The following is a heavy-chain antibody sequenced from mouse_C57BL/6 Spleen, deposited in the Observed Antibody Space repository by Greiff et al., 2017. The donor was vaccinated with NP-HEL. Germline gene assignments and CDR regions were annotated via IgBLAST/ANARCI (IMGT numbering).Heavy chain of an antibody. CDR3: ARIIGGSSYWYFDV. J-gene: IGHJ1*03. V-gene: IGHV1-64*01. Sequence: QVQLQQPGAELVKPGASVKLSCKASGYTFTSYWMHWVKQRPGQGLEWIGMIHPNSGSTNYNEKFKSKATLTVDKSSSTAYMQLSSLTSEDSAVYYGARIIGGSSYWYFDVWGTGTTVTVSS. CDR2: IHPNSGST. D-gene: IGHD1-1*01. CDR1: GYTFTSYW.